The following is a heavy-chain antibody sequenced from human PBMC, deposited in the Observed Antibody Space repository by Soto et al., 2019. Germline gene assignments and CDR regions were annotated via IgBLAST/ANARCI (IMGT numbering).Heavy chain of an antibody. Sequence: PGGSLRLSCAASGFTFSDYYMSWIRQAPGKGLEWVSYISSSGSTIYYADSVKGRFTISRDNAKNSLYLQMNSLRAEDTAVYYCAISFDSSGHYYVPVYWGQGTLVTVSS. CDR1: GFTFSDYY. CDR2: ISSSGSTI. D-gene: IGHD3-22*01. V-gene: IGHV3-11*01. J-gene: IGHJ4*02. CDR3: AISFDSSGHYYVPVY.